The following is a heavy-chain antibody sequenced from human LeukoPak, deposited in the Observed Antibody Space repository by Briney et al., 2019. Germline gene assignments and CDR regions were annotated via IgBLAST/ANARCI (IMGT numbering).Heavy chain of an antibody. Sequence: ASVKVSCKASGYTFTSYDINWVRQAPGQGLEWMGWISAYNGNTNYAQKLQGRVTMTTDTSTTTAYMELRSLRSDDTAVYYCARGISTPDDAFDIWGQGTMVTVSS. CDR3: ARGISTPDDAFDI. CDR2: ISAYNGNT. D-gene: IGHD2-15*01. V-gene: IGHV1-18*01. CDR1: GYTFTSYD. J-gene: IGHJ3*02.